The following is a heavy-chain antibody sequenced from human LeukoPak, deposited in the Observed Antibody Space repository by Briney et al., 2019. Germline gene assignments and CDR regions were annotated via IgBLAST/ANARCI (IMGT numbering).Heavy chain of an antibody. D-gene: IGHD3-3*01. CDR3: ARDRHSKSDFWSGYYSST. CDR1: GGSISSSSYY. Sequence: SETLSLTCTVSGGSISSSSYYWGWIRQPPGKGLEWIGSIYYSGSTYYNPSLKSRVTISVDTSKNQFSLKLSSVTAADTAVYYCARDRHSKSDFWSGYYSSTWGQGTLVTVSS. V-gene: IGHV4-39*07. CDR2: IYYSGST. J-gene: IGHJ4*02.